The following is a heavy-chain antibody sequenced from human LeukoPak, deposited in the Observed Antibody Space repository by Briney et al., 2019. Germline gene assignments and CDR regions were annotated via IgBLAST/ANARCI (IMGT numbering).Heavy chain of an antibody. CDR1: GGSISNYY. CDR3: ARVVDVWSGYYGVGFDY. D-gene: IGHD3-3*01. CDR2: IYYTGST. Sequence: TASETLSLTCTVSGGSISNYYWNWIRQPPGKGLEWIGYIYYTGSTNYNPSLKSRVTISVDTSKNQFSLKLSSVTAADTAVYYCARVVDVWSGYYGVGFDYWGQGTLVTVSS. J-gene: IGHJ4*02. V-gene: IGHV4-59*01.